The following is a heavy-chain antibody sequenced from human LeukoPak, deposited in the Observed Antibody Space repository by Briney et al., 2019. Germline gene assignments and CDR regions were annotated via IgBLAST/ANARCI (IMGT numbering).Heavy chain of an antibody. J-gene: IGHJ4*02. CDR3: GRDNSGSFDY. V-gene: IGHV4-59*11. CDR2: IYYSGST. Sequence: SETLSLTCTVSGGSISSHYWSWIRQPPGKGLEWIGYIYYSGSTNYNPSLKSRVTISVDTSKNQFSLKLSSVTAADTAVYYCGRDNSGSFDYWGQGTLVTVSS. D-gene: IGHD1-26*01. CDR1: GGSISSHY.